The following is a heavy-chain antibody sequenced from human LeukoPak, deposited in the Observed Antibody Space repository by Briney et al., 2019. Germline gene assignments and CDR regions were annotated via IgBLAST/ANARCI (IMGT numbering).Heavy chain of an antibody. CDR1: GFTFSNAW. Sequence: GGSLRLSCAASGFTFSNAWMSWVRQAPGKGLEWVGRIKSKTDGGTTDYAAPVKGRFTISRDDSKNTLYLQMNSLKTEDTAVYYCTTAGIPVAGPYFDYWGQGTLVTVSP. V-gene: IGHV3-15*01. CDR2: IKSKTDGGTT. CDR3: TTAGIPVAGPYFDY. J-gene: IGHJ4*02. D-gene: IGHD6-19*01.